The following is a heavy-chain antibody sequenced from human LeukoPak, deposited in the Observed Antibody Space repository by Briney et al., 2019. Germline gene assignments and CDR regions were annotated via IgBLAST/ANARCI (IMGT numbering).Heavy chain of an antibody. CDR2: VSGSGSHT. CDR1: GFTFSSYA. CDR3: AKDERGYDCYFDY. V-gene: IGHV3-23*01. J-gene: IGHJ4*02. Sequence: GGSLRLSCAASGFTFSSYAMSWVRQAPGKGLEWVSSVSGSGSHTYYADSVKGRFTISRDNSKNTLYLQMDSLRAEDAVVYYCAKDERGYDCYFDYWGQGALVTVSS. D-gene: IGHD5-12*01.